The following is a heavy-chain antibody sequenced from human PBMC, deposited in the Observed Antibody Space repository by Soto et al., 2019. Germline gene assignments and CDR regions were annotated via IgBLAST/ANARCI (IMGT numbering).Heavy chain of an antibody. Sequence: QVQLVQSGAEVKKSGASVKVSCKSSGYTFISYAMYWVRQAPGQGREWMGIISPRDGTTTYALNFQGRITVTRDASTSTVYMELCNLRSEDTAVYYCARGGGTLDYWGQGTLVTVSS. CDR3: ARGGGTLDY. V-gene: IGHV1-46*01. J-gene: IGHJ4*02. CDR2: ISPRDGTT. CDR1: GYTFISYA.